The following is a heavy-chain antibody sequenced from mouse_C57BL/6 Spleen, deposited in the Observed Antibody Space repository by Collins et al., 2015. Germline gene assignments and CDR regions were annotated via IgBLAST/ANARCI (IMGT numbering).Heavy chain of an antibody. CDR3: ARSGQLRPHFDY. CDR1: GYTFTTYW. D-gene: IGHD3-2*02. CDR2: IYPGSGST. V-gene: IGHV1-55*01. Sequence: QVQLQQPGAELVKPGASVKMSCKASGYTFTTYWITWVKQRPGQGLEWIGDIYPGSGSTNYNEKFKSKATLTVDTSSSTAYMQLSSLTSEDSAVYYCARSGQLRPHFDYWGQGTTLTVSS. J-gene: IGHJ2*01.